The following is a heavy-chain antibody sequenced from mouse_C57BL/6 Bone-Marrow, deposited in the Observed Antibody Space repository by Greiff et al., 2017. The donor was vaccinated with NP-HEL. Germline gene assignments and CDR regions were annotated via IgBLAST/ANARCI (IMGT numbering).Heavy chain of an antibody. CDR3: ARSNWTPFAY. Sequence: QVQLQHPGAELVMPGASVKLSCKASGYTFTSYWMHWVKQRPGQGLEWIGEIDPSDSYTNYNQKFKGKSTLTVDKSSSTAYMQLSSLTSEDSAVYYCARSNWTPFAYWGQGTLVTVSA. CDR2: IDPSDSYT. V-gene: IGHV1-69*01. CDR1: GYTFTSYW. J-gene: IGHJ3*01. D-gene: IGHD4-1*01.